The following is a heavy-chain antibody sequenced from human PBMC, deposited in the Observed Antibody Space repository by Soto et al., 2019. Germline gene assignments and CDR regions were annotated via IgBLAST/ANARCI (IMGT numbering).Heavy chain of an antibody. CDR3: ARDSYYYDSSGSLDY. Sequence: GGSLRLSCAASGFTFPSYGMHWVRQAPGKGLEWVAVISYDGSNKYYADSVKGRFTISRDNSKNTLYLQMNSLRAEDTAVYYCARDSYYYDSSGSLDYWGQGTLVTVSS. V-gene: IGHV3-30*19. D-gene: IGHD3-22*01. J-gene: IGHJ4*02. CDR2: ISYDGSNK. CDR1: GFTFPSYG.